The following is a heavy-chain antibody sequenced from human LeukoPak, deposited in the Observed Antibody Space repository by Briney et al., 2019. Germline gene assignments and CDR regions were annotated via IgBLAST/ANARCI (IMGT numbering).Heavy chain of an antibody. Sequence: SETLSLTCAVYVGSFSGYYWSWIRQPPGKGLEWVGEIKHSGSTNYNPSLKSRVTISVDTSKNQFSLKLSSVPAADTAVYARGSAIAAAGPYWYFDLWGGGTLVTASS. J-gene: IGHJ2*01. CDR2: IKHSGST. V-gene: IGHV4-34*01. D-gene: IGHD6-13*01. CDR3: GSAIAAAGPYWYFDL. CDR1: VGSFSGYY.